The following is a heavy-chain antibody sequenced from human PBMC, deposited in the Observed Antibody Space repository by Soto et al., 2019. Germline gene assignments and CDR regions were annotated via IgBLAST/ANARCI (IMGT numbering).Heavy chain of an antibody. J-gene: IGHJ4*02. CDR2: ISRSGGST. CDR1: GFTFSSYA. D-gene: IGHD3-9*01. CDR3: AKEGGLTIPATDY. V-gene: IGHV3-23*01. Sequence: EVQLLESGGGLVQPGGSLRLSCAASGFTFSSYAMTWVRQAPGKGLEWVSAISRSGGSTYYADSVKGRFTISRDNSKNTLYLQMNSLRAEDTAIYDCAKEGGLTIPATDYWGQGTLVTVSS.